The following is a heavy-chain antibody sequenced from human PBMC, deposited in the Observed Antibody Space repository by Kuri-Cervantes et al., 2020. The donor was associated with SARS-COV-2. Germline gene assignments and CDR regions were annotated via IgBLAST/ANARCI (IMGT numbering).Heavy chain of an antibody. Sequence: GESLKISCAACGFTFSSYDMHWVRQATGKGLEWVSAIGTAGDTYYPGSVKGQFTISRENAKNSLYLQMNSLRAEDTAVYYCARDQGHRIAAAGTIPFDYWGQGTLVTVSS. D-gene: IGHD6-13*01. V-gene: IGHV3-13*03. CDR2: IGTAGDT. CDR3: ARDQGHRIAAAGTIPFDY. J-gene: IGHJ4*02. CDR1: GFTFSSYD.